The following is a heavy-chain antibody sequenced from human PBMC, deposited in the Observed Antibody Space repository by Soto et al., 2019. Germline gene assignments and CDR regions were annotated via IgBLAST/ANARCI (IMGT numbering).Heavy chain of an antibody. J-gene: IGHJ6*02. Sequence: PSQTLSLTCAISGDSVSSNSAAWNWIRPSPSRGLEWLGRTYYRSKWYNDYAVSVKSRITINPDTSKNQFSLQLNSVTPEDTAVYYCARDPYDYGDYVDYYYYGMDVWGQGTTVTVSS. CDR3: ARDPYDYGDYVDYYYYGMDV. D-gene: IGHD4-17*01. V-gene: IGHV6-1*01. CDR1: GDSVSSNSAA. CDR2: TYYRSKWYN.